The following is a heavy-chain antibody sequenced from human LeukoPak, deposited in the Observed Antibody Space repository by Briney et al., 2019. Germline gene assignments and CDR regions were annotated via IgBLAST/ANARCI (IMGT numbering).Heavy chain of an antibody. Sequence: GGSLRLSCAASGFTFNSYDMHWVRQAPGKGLEWVAVISYDGGKQYYADSVKGRFTISRDNSKGTLYLQMNSLRAEDTAVYYCARAAGKENGYDFWFEHWGQGTLVTVSS. CDR1: GFTFNSYD. V-gene: IGHV3-30*04. J-gene: IGHJ5*02. CDR3: ARAAGKENGYDFWFEH. D-gene: IGHD3-3*01. CDR2: ISYDGGKQ.